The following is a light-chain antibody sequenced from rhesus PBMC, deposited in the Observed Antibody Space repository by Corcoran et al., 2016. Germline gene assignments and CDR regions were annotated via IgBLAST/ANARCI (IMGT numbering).Light chain of an antibody. CDR1: QSIRSW. Sequence: DIQMTQSPSSLSASVGDTVTITCRASQSIRSWLDWYQPKPGKAPKLLIYKASNLQSGVQSRFCCSGSGTDFTLTNSSLQPEDFATDYCLQYSSSPFTFDPGTKLDI. V-gene: IGKV1-22*01. CDR3: LQYSSSPFT. CDR2: KAS. J-gene: IGKJ3*01.